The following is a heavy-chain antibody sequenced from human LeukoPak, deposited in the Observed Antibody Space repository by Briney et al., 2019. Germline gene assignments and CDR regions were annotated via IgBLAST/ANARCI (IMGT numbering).Heavy chain of an antibody. Sequence: GGSLRLSCAASGFTFSSYAMSWVRQAPGKGLEWVSYISSSGNTIYYADSVKGRFTISRDNAKNSLYLQMNSLRAEDTAVYYCARGASNWNFDYYGMDVWGQGTTVTVSS. V-gene: IGHV3-48*03. CDR2: ISSSGNTI. CDR1: GFTFSSYA. D-gene: IGHD1-1*01. J-gene: IGHJ6*02. CDR3: ARGASNWNFDYYGMDV.